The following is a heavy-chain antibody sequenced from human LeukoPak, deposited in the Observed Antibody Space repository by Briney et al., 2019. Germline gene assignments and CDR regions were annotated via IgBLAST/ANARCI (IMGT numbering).Heavy chain of an antibody. CDR2: INTDGSTT. Sequence: PGGSLRLSCAASGFTFSDYYMSWIRQAPGKGLVWVSRINTDGSTTTYADSVKGRFTISRDNAKNTLYLQMNSLRAEDTAVYYGARATYVAAGGDWGQGTLVTVSS. CDR3: ARATYVAAGGD. D-gene: IGHD6-13*01. CDR1: GFTFSDYY. V-gene: IGHV3-74*01. J-gene: IGHJ4*02.